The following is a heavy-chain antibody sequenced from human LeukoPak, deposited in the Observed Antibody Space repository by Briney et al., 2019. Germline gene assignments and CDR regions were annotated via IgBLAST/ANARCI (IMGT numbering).Heavy chain of an antibody. D-gene: IGHD3-3*01. CDR2: FDPEDGET. CDR1: GYTLTELS. V-gene: IGHV1-24*01. CDR3: ATARRNRWSGYWYHWFDP. Sequence: GASVKVSCKVSGYTLTELSMHWVRQAPGKGLEWMGGFDPEDGETIYAQKFQGRVTMTEDTSTDTAYMELSSLRSEDTAVYYCATARRNRWSGYWYHWFDPWGQGTLVTVSS. J-gene: IGHJ5*02.